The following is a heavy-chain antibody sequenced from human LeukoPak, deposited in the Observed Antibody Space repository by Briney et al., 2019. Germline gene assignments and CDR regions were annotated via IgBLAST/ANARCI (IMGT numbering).Heavy chain of an antibody. D-gene: IGHD6-19*01. CDR2: IWYDGSNK. V-gene: IGHV3-33*01. CDR1: GFTFSNYG. J-gene: IGHJ4*02. Sequence: GGSLRLSCAASGFTFSNYGMHWVRQAPGKGLEWVAVIWYDGSNKYYADSVKGRFTISRDNSKHTLYLQMNSLRAEDTAVYYCARGSLGTIAVAGTLDYWGQGILVTVSS. CDR3: ARGSLGTIAVAGTLDY.